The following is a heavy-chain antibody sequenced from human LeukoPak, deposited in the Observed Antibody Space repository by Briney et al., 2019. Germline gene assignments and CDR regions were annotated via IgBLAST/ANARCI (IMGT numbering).Heavy chain of an antibody. D-gene: IGHD3-22*01. CDR1: GGSISSGDYY. Sequence: SETLSLTCTVSGGSISSGDYYWSWLRQPPGKGLEWFGYTYDSGSTYYNPSLKSRVTISVDTSKNQFSLRLSSVTAADTAVYYCVRETYYDSSGYYIIDYWGQGTLVTVSS. V-gene: IGHV4-30-4*08. CDR3: VRETYYDSSGYYIIDY. J-gene: IGHJ4*02. CDR2: TYDSGST.